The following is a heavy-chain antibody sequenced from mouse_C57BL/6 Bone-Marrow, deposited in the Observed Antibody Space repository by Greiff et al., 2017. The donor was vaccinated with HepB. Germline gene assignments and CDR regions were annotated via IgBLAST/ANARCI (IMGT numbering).Heavy chain of an antibody. V-gene: IGHV3-6*01. CDR1: GYSITSGYY. Sequence: EVKLMESGPGLVKPSQSLSLTCSVTGYSITSGYYWNWIRQFPGNKLEWMGYISYDGSNNYNPSLKNRISITRDTSKNQFFLKLNSVTTEDTATYYCARRDYYGSPLDYWGQGTTLTVSS. J-gene: IGHJ2*01. D-gene: IGHD1-1*01. CDR3: ARRDYYGSPLDY. CDR2: ISYDGSN.